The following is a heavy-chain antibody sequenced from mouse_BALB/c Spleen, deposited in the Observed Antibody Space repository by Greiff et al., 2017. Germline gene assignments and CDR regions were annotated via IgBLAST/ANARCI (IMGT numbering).Heavy chain of an antibody. J-gene: IGHJ4*01. V-gene: IGHV5-6-5*01. CDR2: ISSGGST. CDR1: GFTFSSYA. CDR3: ARRLLRTYAMDY. Sequence: EVKLVESGGGLVKPGGSLKLSCAASGFTFSSYAMSWVRQTPEKRLEWVASISSGGSTYYPDSVKGRFTISRDNARNILYLQMSSLRSEDTAMYYCARRLLRTYAMDYWGQGTSVTVSS. D-gene: IGHD1-1*01.